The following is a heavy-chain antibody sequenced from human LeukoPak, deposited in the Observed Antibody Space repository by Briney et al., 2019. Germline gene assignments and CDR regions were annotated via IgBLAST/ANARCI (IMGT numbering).Heavy chain of an antibody. J-gene: IGHJ3*02. Sequence: GGSLRLSCAASGFTVSSNYMSWVRQAPGKGLEWVSVIYSGGSTYYADSVKGRFTISRDNSKNTLYLQMNSLRAEDTAVYYCAKDPYDFWSGYRFRPGAFDIWGQGTMVTVSS. CDR2: IYSGGST. D-gene: IGHD3-3*01. CDR1: GFTVSSNY. CDR3: AKDPYDFWSGYRFRPGAFDI. V-gene: IGHV3-53*05.